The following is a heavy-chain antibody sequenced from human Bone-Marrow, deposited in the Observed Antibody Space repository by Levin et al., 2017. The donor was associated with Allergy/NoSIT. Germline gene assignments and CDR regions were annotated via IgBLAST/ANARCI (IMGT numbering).Heavy chain of an antibody. D-gene: IGHD2-2*01. J-gene: IGHJ3*02. V-gene: IGHV4-34*01. CDR2: INHSGST. CDR1: GGSFSGYY. CDR3: ARAPSRRKRPYCSSTSCYSAGLDAFDI. Sequence: SQTLSLTCAVYGGSFSGYYWSWIRQPPGKGLEWIGEINHSGSTNYNPSLKSRVTISVDTSKNQFSLKLSSVTAADTAVYYCARAPSRRKRPYCSSTSCYSAGLDAFDIWGQGTMVTVSS.